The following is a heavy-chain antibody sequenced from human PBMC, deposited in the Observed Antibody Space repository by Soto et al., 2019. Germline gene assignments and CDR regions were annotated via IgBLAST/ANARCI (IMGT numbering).Heavy chain of an antibody. CDR2: IYYSGST. Sequence: PSETLSLTCTVSGGSISSGGCYWSWIRQHPGKGLEWIGYIYYSGSTYYNPSLKSRVTISVDTSKNQFSLKLSSVTAADTAVYYCAREVLEWLPGNYYYYGMDVWGQGTTVTVSS. CDR3: AREVLEWLPGNYYYYGMDV. J-gene: IGHJ6*02. D-gene: IGHD3-3*01. CDR1: GGSISSGGCY. V-gene: IGHV4-31*03.